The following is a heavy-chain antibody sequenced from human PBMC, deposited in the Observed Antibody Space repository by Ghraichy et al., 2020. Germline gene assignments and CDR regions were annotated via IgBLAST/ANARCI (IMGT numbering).Heavy chain of an antibody. D-gene: IGHD1-26*01. J-gene: IGHJ3*02. V-gene: IGHV4-59*01. CDR1: GGSISSYY. Sequence: GSLRLSCSVSGGSISSYYWTWIRQSPGKGLEWIGYIHYSGTTKYNPSLSGRVTISVDTSRNQFSLMLSSVTAADTAIYYCARLGDDSGSFPPRFAFGIWGQGTMVTVSS. CDR3: ARLGDDSGSFPPRFAFGI. CDR2: IHYSGTT.